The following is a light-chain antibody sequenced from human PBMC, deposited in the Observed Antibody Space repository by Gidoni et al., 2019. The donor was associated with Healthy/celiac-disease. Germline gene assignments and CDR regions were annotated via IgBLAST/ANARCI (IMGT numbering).Light chain of an antibody. CDR3: QQYDNLPRYT. J-gene: IGKJ2*01. Sequence: DIQMTQSPYSLSASVGDRVTITCQASQAISNYLNWYQQKPGKAPKLLIYNASNLETGVPARFSGSGSGTDFTFTISSLQPEDIATYYCQQYDNLPRYTFGQGTKLEIK. CDR2: NAS. V-gene: IGKV1-33*01. CDR1: QAISNY.